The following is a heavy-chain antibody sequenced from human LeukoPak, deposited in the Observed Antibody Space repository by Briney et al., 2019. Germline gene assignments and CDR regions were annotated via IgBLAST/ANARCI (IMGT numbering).Heavy chain of an antibody. CDR1: GFTFSSYA. J-gene: IGHJ4*02. V-gene: IGHV3-23*01. CDR2: ISGSGGST. Sequence: GGSLRLSCAASGFTFSSYAMSWVRQAPGKGLEWVSAISGSGGSTYYADSVKGRFTISRDNSKNTLYLQMNSLRAEDTAVYYCAKGGYCSGGSCYAVGLTDLYFDYWGQGTLVTVSS. CDR3: AKGGYCSGGSCYAVGLTDLYFDY. D-gene: IGHD2-15*01.